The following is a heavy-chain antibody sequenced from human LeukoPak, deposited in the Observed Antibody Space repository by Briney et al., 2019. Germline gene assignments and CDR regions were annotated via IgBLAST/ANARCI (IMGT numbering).Heavy chain of an antibody. J-gene: IGHJ2*01. D-gene: IGHD1-14*01. CDR1: GYSFPCYW. Sequence: GDSLKISCHGSGYSFPCYWIGWGRQMPGKGLEGMGIIFPGYSQTKYSPSFQGQVTLSADKSISTAYLKWSSLTASDTAMYYCARLRGSSLPQSYFDVWGRGNLVTVSS. CDR3: ARLRGSSLPQSYFDV. CDR2: IFPGYSQT. V-gene: IGHV5-51*01.